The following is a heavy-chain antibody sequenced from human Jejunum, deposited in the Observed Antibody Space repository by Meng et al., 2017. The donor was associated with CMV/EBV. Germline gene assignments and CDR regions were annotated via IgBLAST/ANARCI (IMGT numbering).Heavy chain of an antibody. J-gene: IGHJ5*02. CDR1: GYIFNNYG. Sequence: QVQRVRAGAEVKKPGASVKVSCKASGYIFNNYGVSWVRQAPGQGPEWMGWISAYNGNTNYAQNFQGRFTMTTDTSTSTAYMELRSLRSDDTAVYYCARDLPGGTKGTWLDLWGQGTLVTVSS. D-gene: IGHD1-14*01. CDR2: ISAYNGNT. CDR3: ARDLPGGTKGTWLDL. V-gene: IGHV1-18*01.